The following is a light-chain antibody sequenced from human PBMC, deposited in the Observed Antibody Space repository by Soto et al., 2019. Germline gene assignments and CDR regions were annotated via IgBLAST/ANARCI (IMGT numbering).Light chain of an antibody. CDR3: QQYGNSPLT. V-gene: IGKV3-20*01. CDR1: QSVSSSY. J-gene: IGKJ4*01. CDR2: GAS. Sequence: EIVLTQSPGTLSLSPGERATLSCRASQSVSSSYLAWYQQKPGQAPRHLIYGASSRATGIPDRFSGSGSGTDFTLTISRLEPEDFAVYYCQQYGNSPLTFGGGTKVEIK.